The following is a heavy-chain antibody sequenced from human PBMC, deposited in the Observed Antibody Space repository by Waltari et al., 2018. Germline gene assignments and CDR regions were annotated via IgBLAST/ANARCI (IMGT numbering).Heavy chain of an antibody. CDR1: GGSVSSGSYY. V-gene: IGHV4-61*01. J-gene: IGHJ6*02. CDR3: ARSYSYEAYYYYYGMDV. D-gene: IGHD5-18*01. Sequence: QVQLQESGPGLVKPSETLSLTCTVSGGSVSSGSYYWSWIRQPPGKGLEWIGYIYYSGSTNYNPSLKSRVTISVDTSKNQFSLKLSSVTAADTAVYYCARSYSYEAYYYYYGMDVWGQGTTVTVSS. CDR2: IYYSGST.